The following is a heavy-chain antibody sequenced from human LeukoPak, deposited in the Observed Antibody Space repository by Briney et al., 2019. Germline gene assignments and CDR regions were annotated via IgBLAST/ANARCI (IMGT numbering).Heavy chain of an antibody. Sequence: SETLSHTCTVSGGSVSSGSYYWSWIRQPPGKGLEWIGYIYYSGSTNYNPSLKSRVTISVDTSKNQFSLKLSSVTAADTAVYYCARSPYSSGWYAFDIWGQGTMVTVSS. CDR2: IYYSGST. D-gene: IGHD6-19*01. V-gene: IGHV4-61*01. CDR1: GGSVSSGSYY. CDR3: ARSPYSSGWYAFDI. J-gene: IGHJ3*02.